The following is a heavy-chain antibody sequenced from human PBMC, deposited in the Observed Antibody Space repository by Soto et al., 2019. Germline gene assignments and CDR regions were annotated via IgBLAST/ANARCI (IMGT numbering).Heavy chain of an antibody. V-gene: IGHV4-59*08. CDR1: GGSISSYY. J-gene: IGHJ6*03. D-gene: IGHD3-10*01. CDR3: ARLYGSGSYYNIHYYYYMDV. CDR2: IYYSGST. Sequence: PSETLSLTCTVSGGSISSYYWSWIRQPPGKGLEWIGHIYYSGSTNYNPSLKSRVTISVDTSKNQFSLKLSSVTAADTAVYYCARLYGSGSYYNIHYYYYMDVWGKGTTVTVSS.